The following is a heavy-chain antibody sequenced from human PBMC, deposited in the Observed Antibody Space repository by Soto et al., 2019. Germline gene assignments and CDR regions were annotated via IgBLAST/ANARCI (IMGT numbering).Heavy chain of an antibody. CDR1: GFTFSSYG. V-gene: IGHV3-33*01. Sequence: PGGSLRLSCAASGFTFSSYGMHWVRQAPGKGLEWVAVIWYDGSNKYYADSVKGRFTISRDNSKNTLYLQMNSLRAEDTAVYYCARACSGGSCYYDYWGQGTLVTVSS. CDR3: ARACSGGSCYYDY. CDR2: IWYDGSNK. J-gene: IGHJ4*02. D-gene: IGHD2-15*01.